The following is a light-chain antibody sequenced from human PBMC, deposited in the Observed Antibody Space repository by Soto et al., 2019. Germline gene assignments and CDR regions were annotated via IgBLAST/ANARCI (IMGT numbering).Light chain of an antibody. CDR3: SSYTSRSTLV. J-gene: IGLJ2*01. CDR2: EVS. CDR1: SSDVGSYNR. V-gene: IGLV2-18*02. Sequence: QSALTQPPSVSGSPGQSVPISCTGTSSDVGSYNRVSWYQQPPGTAPKLMIYEVSNRPSGVPDRFSGSKSGNTASLTISGLQAEDEADYYCSSYTSRSTLVFGGGTKLTVL.